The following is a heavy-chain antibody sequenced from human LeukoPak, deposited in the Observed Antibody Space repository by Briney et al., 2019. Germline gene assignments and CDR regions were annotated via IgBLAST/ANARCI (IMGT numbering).Heavy chain of an antibody. CDR1: GFAFGDYA. V-gene: IGHV3-9*01. J-gene: IGHJ4*02. CDR3: PKPGVGDIWTVYNYFDF. Sequence: GRSLRLSCAASGFAFGDYAMHWVRQPPGKGLEWVSGINWNRGSIAYADPVKGRFTISRDNAKNSLYLQMNSLRVEDTALYNCPKPGVGDIWTVYNYFDFWGQGTLVTVSS. CDR2: INWNRGSI. D-gene: IGHD3-9*01.